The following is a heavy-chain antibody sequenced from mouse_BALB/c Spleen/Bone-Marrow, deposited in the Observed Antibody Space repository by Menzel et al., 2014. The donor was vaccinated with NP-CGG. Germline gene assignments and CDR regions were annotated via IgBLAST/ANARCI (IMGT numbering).Heavy chain of an antibody. CDR1: GDSITSGY. J-gene: IGHJ2*01. CDR2: ISYSGST. Sequence: EVQRVESGPGLVKPSQTLSLTCSVTGDSITSGYWNWIRKFPGNKLEYMGYISYSGSTYFNPSLKSRISITRDTSKNXYYLQLNSVTSEDTATYYCARLGGYGPYFDYWGQGTTLTVSS. V-gene: IGHV3-8*02. D-gene: IGHD1-1*02. CDR3: ARLGGYGPYFDY.